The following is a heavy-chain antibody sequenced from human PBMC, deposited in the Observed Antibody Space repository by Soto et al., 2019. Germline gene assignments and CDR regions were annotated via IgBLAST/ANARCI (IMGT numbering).Heavy chain of an antibody. J-gene: IGHJ6*02. CDR1: GGSISSGDYY. D-gene: IGHD4-4*01. CDR2: TYYSGST. Sequence: SETLSLTCTVSGGSISSGDYYWSWIRQPPGKGLEWIGYTYYSGSTNYNPSLKSRVTISVDTSKNQFSLKLSSVTAADTAVYYCAGPTTVTTCCMDVWGQGTTVTVSS. V-gene: IGHV4-61*08. CDR3: AGPTTVTTCCMDV.